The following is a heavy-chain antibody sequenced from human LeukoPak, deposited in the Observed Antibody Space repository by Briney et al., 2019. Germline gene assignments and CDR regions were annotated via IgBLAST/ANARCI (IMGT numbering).Heavy chain of an antibody. V-gene: IGHV4-4*07. D-gene: IGHD2-2*01. CDR2: IYTSGST. J-gene: IGHJ5*02. CDR1: GGSISSYY. CDR3: ARDGEYQLLYNWFGP. Sequence: SETLSLTCTVSGGSISSYYWSWIRQPAGKGLEWIGRIYTSGSTNYNPSLKSRVTMSVDTSKNQFSLKLSSVTAADTAVYYCARDGEYQLLYNWFGPWGQGTLVTVSS.